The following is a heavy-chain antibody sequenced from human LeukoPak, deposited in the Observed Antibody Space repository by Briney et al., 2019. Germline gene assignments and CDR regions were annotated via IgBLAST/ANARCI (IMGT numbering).Heavy chain of an antibody. J-gene: IGHJ5*02. CDR1: GGSISSYS. CDR3: ARERTRPFSITSFSWFDP. V-gene: IGHV4-59*01. D-gene: IGHD2-2*01. Sequence: PSETLSLTCTVSGGSISSYSWSWIRQPPGKRLEWIGYIYYSGSTNYNPSLKSRATISVDTSKNQFSLRLTSVTAADTAVYYCARERTRPFSITSFSWFDPWGQGTLVTVSS. CDR2: IYYSGST.